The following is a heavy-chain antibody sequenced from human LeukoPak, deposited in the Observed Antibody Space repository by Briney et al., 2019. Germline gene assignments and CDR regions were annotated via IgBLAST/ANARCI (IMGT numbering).Heavy chain of an antibody. J-gene: IGHJ4*02. V-gene: IGHV4-38-2*02. CDR1: GYSISSPYY. Sequence: PSETLSLTCSVSGYSISSPYYWGWIRQAPGKGLGWIGNIYHNGRTYSNPSLKSRVTISVDTSKNQFSLKLSSVTAADTAVYYCARGRYFDSWGQGTLVTVSS. CDR2: IYHNGRT. CDR3: ARGRYFDS.